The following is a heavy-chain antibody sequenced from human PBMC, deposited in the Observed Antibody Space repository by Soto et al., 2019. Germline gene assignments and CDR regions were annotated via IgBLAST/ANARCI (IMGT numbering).Heavy chain of an antibody. Sequence: GGSLRLSCAASVFTFSAYAMGWVRQAPGKGLEWVSTIHGGGGATHYADSVKGRFTISRDDSKNTLYAQMNSLRAEDTAVYYCAKFEGHPLEYWYLDFWGRGTLVTVSS. V-gene: IGHV3-23*01. CDR3: AKFEGHPLEYWYLDF. CDR2: IHGGGGAT. CDR1: VFTFSAYA. D-gene: IGHD1-1*01. J-gene: IGHJ2*01.